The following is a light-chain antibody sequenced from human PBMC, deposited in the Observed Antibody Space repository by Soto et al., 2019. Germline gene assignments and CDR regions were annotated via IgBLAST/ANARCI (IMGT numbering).Light chain of an antibody. V-gene: IGKV3-15*01. J-gene: IGKJ2*01. Sequence: EIVMTQSPATLAVSPGERAALSFRASQSVSSNFAWYQQKPGQAPRLLIYGASSTATGTPARFSGSGSGTEFTLTISSLQSEDFAVYYGEQYNNWPYTFGLGTKLEMK. CDR3: EQYNNWPYT. CDR2: GAS. CDR1: QSVSSN.